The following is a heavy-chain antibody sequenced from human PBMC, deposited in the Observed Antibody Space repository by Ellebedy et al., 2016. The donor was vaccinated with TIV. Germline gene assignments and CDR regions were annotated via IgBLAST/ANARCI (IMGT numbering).Heavy chain of an antibody. J-gene: IGHJ4*02. CDR1: GFTFSSYS. V-gene: IGHV3-21*01. Sequence: GESLKIPCAASGFTFSSYSMNWVRQAPGKGLGWVSSISSNSNYIYYADSVRGRFTISRDNAKKSLYLQMNSLTAEDTAVYYCARAEFGRYGHFVYWGQGTLVSVSS. CDR2: ISSNSNYI. CDR3: ARAEFGRYGHFVY. D-gene: IGHD1-26*01.